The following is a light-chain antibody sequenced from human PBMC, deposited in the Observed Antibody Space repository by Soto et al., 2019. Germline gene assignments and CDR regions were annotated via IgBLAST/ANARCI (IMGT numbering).Light chain of an antibody. J-gene: IGLJ1*01. CDR2: EVS. CDR3: SSYAGSNNFV. Sequence: QSVLTQPPSASGSPGQSVTISCTGTSSDIGGYNYVSWYQQHPDKAPKLMIYEVSKRPSGVPDRFSGSKSGNTASLTVSGLQAEDEADYYCSSYAGSNNFVFGTGTKLTVL. CDR1: SSDIGGYNY. V-gene: IGLV2-8*01.